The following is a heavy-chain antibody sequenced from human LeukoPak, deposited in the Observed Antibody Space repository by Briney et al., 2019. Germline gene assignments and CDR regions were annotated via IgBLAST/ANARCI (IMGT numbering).Heavy chain of an antibody. J-gene: IGHJ4*02. V-gene: IGHV1-46*01. D-gene: IGHD3-3*01. CDR1: GYTLTRYF. CDR2: INPNGGST. Sequence: ASVKVSCKASGYTLTRYFIHWVRQAPGQGLEWMGIINPNGGSTSYPQKFQGRVTMTRDTSTNTVYMELSSLKSEDTAVYYCARGGPVRFLEWLPSYYFDYWGQGTLVTVSS. CDR3: ARGGPVRFLEWLPSYYFDY.